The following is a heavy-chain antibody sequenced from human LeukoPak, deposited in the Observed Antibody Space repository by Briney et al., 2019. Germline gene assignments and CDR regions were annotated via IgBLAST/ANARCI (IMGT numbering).Heavy chain of an antibody. J-gene: IGHJ6*02. CDR3: ARVVARYYGMDV. CDR1: GFTFTRYG. D-gene: IGHD2-2*01. V-gene: IGHV1-2*02. Sequence: ASVKVSCKASGFTFTRYGITWVRQAPGQGLEWMGWINPNSGGTNYAQKFQGRVTMTRDTSISTAYMELSRLRSDDTAVYYCARVVARYYGMDVWGQGTTVTVSS. CDR2: INPNSGGT.